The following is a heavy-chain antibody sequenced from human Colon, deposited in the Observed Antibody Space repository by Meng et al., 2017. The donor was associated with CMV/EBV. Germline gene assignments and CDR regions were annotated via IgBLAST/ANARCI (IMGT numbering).Heavy chain of an antibody. CDR1: GFTFSNYP. J-gene: IGHJ6*02. CDR2: ISFDGSDQ. V-gene: IGHV3-30*04. D-gene: IGHD6-6*01. Sequence: GGSLRLSCAASGFTFSNYPMHWVRQAPGKGLEWVAVISFDGSDQSYADCVRGRFTISRDNSKNTLYLQMNSLRAEDTAIYYCARDRYSVAALFLLYYYGMDVWGQGTTVTVSS. CDR3: ARDRYSVAALFLLYYYGMDV.